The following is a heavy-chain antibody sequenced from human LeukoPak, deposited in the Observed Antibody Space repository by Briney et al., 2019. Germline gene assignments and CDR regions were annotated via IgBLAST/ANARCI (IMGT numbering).Heavy chain of an antibody. J-gene: IGHJ3*02. CDR1: GGSISSYY. V-gene: IGHV4-59*08. D-gene: IGHD3-16*01. CDR2: IYYTGST. CDR3: ARHKSNHGGDAFDI. Sequence: PSETLSLTCTVSGGSISSYYWIWIRQPPGKGLEWIGYIYYTGSTNYNPSLKSRVTMSVDTSKSQFSLKLASVTAADTAVYYCARHKSNHGGDAFDIWGRGTMVTVSS.